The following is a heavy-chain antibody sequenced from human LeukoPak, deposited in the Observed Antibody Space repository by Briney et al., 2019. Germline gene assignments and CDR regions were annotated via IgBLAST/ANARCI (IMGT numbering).Heavy chain of an antibody. CDR3: ASRPEGDYVWGSYRF. CDR2: IYHSGST. Sequence: PSETLSLTCTVSGYSISSGYYWGWIRQPPGKGLEWIGSIYHSGSTYYNPSLKSRVTISVDTSKNQFSLKLSSVTAADTAVYYCASRPEGDYVWGSYRFWGQGTLVTVSS. D-gene: IGHD3-16*02. CDR1: GYSISSGYY. J-gene: IGHJ4*02. V-gene: IGHV4-38-2*02.